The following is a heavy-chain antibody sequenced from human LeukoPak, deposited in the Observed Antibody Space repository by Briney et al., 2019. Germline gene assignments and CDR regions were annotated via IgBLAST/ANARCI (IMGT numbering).Heavy chain of an antibody. CDR2: IYHSGST. D-gene: IGHD1-26*01. CDR3: ARPTKKWELND. CDR1: GYCISSGYY. J-gene: IGHJ4*02. Sequence: SETLSLTCTVSGYCISSGYYWGWIRQPPGKGLEWIGSIYHSGSTYYNPSLKSRVTISVDTSKNQFSLKLSSVTAADTAVYYCARPTKKWELNDWGQGTLVTVSS. V-gene: IGHV4-38-2*02.